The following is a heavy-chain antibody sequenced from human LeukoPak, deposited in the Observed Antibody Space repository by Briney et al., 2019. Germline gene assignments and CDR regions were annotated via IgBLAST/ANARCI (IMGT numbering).Heavy chain of an antibody. V-gene: IGHV3-23*01. CDR3: TKWSGFGDD. Sequence: GGSLRLSCAASGFTCSSNSMSWVRETPGKGLEWVSGISGSGDSTFYADSVKGRFTISRDNSRNTLYLQMSSLRPEDTAVYYCTKWSGFGDDWGQETLVTVPS. CDR2: ISGSGDST. D-gene: IGHD3-10*01. J-gene: IGHJ4*02. CDR1: GFTCSSNS.